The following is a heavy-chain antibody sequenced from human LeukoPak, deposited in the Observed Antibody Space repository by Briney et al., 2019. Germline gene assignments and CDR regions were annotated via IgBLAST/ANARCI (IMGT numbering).Heavy chain of an antibody. V-gene: IGHV3-9*01. CDR3: TRRAARWQFDL. CDR2: INWKTGNG. J-gene: IGHJ2*01. D-gene: IGHD5-24*01. CDR1: GFNFDDYA. Sequence: TGRSVRLSCALSGFNFDDYAMHWVRQAPGRGLEWVSGINWKTGNGIYADSVKGRFTISRDNDKTSLYLKMSSLRAEVTALYYCTRRAARWQFDLWGRGTLLTVSS.